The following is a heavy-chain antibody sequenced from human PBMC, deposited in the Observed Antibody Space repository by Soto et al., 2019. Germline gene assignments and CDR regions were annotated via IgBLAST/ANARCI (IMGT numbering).Heavy chain of an antibody. CDR2: ISAYNGNT. D-gene: IGHD2-2*01. J-gene: IGHJ3*02. Sequence: QVQLVQSGAEVKKPGASVKVSCKASGYTFTSYGISWVRQAPGQGLEWMGWISAYNGNTNYAQKLQGRVTMTTDTSTSTAYMELWSLRSDDTAVYYCARDVGPLVPAALIAFDIWGQGTMVTVSS. CDR1: GYTFTSYG. V-gene: IGHV1-18*01. CDR3: ARDVGPLVPAALIAFDI.